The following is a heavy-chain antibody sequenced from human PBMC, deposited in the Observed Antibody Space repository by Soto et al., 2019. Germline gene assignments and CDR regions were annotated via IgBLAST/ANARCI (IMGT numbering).Heavy chain of an antibody. CDR2: ISWNSGSI. Sequence: EVQLVESGGGLVQPGRSLRLSCAASGFTFDDYAMHWVRQAPGKGLEWVSGISWNSGSIAYADSVKGRFTISRDNTKNSLYLQMNSLRAEDTALYYCAKRQVGSTTLEVRYFDYWGQGTLVTVSS. J-gene: IGHJ4*02. CDR1: GFTFDDYA. CDR3: AKRQVGSTTLEVRYFDY. V-gene: IGHV3-9*01. D-gene: IGHD1-26*01.